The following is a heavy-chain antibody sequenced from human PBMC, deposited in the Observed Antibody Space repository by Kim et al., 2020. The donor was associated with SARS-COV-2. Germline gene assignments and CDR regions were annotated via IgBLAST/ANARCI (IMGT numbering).Heavy chain of an antibody. CDR3: AKIPSRRGSYN. V-gene: IGHV3-23*01. Sequence: GGSLRLSCAASGFTFSSYAMNWVRQAPGKGLEWVAAISGSSGSTYYADSVKGRFTISRDNSKNTMFLQMKSLRAEDTAVYYCAKIPSRRGSYNWGQGNLGTVSS. CDR2: ISGSSGST. CDR1: GFTFSSYA. J-gene: IGHJ4*02. D-gene: IGHD1-26*01.